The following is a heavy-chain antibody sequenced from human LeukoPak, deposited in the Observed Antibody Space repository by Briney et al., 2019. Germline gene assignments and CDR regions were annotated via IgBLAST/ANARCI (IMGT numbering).Heavy chain of an antibody. Sequence: PSETLSLTCTVSGGSISSYYWSWIRQPPGKGLEWIGYIYYSGSTNYNPSLKSRVTISVDTSKNQFSLKLSSVTAAGTAVYYCAREWRFGELSYFDYWGQGTLVTVSS. CDR2: IYYSGST. V-gene: IGHV4-59*01. D-gene: IGHD3-10*01. J-gene: IGHJ4*02. CDR3: AREWRFGELSYFDY. CDR1: GGSISSYY.